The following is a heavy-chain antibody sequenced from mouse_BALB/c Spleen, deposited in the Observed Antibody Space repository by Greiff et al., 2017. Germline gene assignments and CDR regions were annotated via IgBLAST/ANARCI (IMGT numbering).Heavy chain of an antibody. Sequence: VQLQQSGPGLVQPSQSLSITCTVSGFSLTSYGVHWVRQSPGKGLEWLGVIWSGGSTDYNAAFISRLSISKDNSKSQVFFKMNSLQANDTAIYYCATFYDGYLAYWGQGTLVTVSA. CDR3: ATFYDGYLAY. CDR1: GFSLTSYG. D-gene: IGHD2-3*01. CDR2: IWSGGST. J-gene: IGHJ3*01. V-gene: IGHV2-2*02.